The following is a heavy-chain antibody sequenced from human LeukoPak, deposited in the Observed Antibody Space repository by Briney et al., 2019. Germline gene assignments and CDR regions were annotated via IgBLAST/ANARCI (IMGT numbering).Heavy chain of an antibody. CDR3: ARHFAYSSSSYFDY. CDR2: VYYTGST. CDR1: GGSVSNYY. V-gene: IGHV4-59*08. Sequence: SETLSLTCSVSGGSVSNYYWSWIRQPPGRGLEWVGYVYYTGSTNYNPSLKSRVTMFEDKSKNQFSLRLYSVTVADTAVYYCARHFAYSSSSYFDYWGQGSLVTVSS. J-gene: IGHJ4*02. D-gene: IGHD6-6*01.